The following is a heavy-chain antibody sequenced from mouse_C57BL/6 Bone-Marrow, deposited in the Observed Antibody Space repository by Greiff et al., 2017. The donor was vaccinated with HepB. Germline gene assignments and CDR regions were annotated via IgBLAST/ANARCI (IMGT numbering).Heavy chain of an antibody. D-gene: IGHD3-3*01. CDR2: ISNGGGST. Sequence: EVKLVESGGGLVQPGGSLKLSCAASGFTFSDYYMYWVRQTPEKRLEWVAYISNGGGSTYYPDTVKGRFTISRDNAKNTLYLQMSRLKSKDTAMYYCARRGPSMDYWGQGTSVTVSS. J-gene: IGHJ4*01. CDR3: ARRGPSMDY. V-gene: IGHV5-12*01. CDR1: GFTFSDYY.